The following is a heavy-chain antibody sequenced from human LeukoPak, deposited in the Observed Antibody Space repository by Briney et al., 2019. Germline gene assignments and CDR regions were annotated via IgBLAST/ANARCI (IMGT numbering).Heavy chain of an antibody. CDR2: ISYDGNNK. CDR1: GFTFSSYG. D-gene: IGHD4/OR15-4a*01. J-gene: IGHJ4*02. CDR3: VRSGTNYAPDY. Sequence: GGSLRLSCAASGFTFSSYGMHWVRQAPGKGLEWVTVISYDGNNKYYADSVKGRFTISRDNSKNTLYLQMNSLRAEDTAVYYCVRSGTNYAPDYWGQGTQVTVSS. V-gene: IGHV3-30*03.